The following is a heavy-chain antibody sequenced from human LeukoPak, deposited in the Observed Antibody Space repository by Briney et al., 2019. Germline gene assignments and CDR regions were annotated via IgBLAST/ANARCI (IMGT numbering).Heavy chain of an antibody. V-gene: IGHV4-39*01. J-gene: IGHJ4*02. CDR1: GGSISSSTSY. CDR2: ISYSGNT. CDR3: ARVLNDSSGYYYVKYFDY. D-gene: IGHD3-22*01. Sequence: SETLSLTCTVSGGSISSSTSYWGWIRQSPGKGLEWIGSISYSGNTYYNPSLKSRVTKSVDTSKNQFSLKLSSVTAADTAVYYCARVLNDSSGYYYVKYFDYWGQGTLVTVSS.